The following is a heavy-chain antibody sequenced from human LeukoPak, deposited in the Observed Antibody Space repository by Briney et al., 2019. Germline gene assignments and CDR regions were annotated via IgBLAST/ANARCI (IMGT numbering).Heavy chain of an antibody. V-gene: IGHV3-7*01. Sequence: GGSLRLSCAASGFTFSSYWMSWVRQAPGKGLEWVANIKQDGSEKYYVDSVKGRFTISRDNAKNSLYLQMNSLRAEDTAVYYCARAQRGGNSMAGFDYWGQGTLVTVSS. D-gene: IGHD4-23*01. CDR2: IKQDGSEK. J-gene: IGHJ4*02. CDR3: ARAQRGGNSMAGFDY. CDR1: GFTFSSYW.